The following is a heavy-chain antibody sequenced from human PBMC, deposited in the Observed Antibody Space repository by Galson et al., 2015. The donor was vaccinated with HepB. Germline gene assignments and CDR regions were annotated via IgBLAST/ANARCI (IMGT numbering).Heavy chain of an antibody. CDR1: GFTFSNYG. Sequence: SLRLSCAASGFTFSNYGMTCVRQAPGKGLEWVSSILSSTSYIYYADSVKGRFTISRDNAKNSLYLRMNSLRAEDTAVYYCARVRDCSTTNCYDDYWGQGTLVTVSS. D-gene: IGHD2-2*01. V-gene: IGHV3-21*01. CDR3: ARVRDCSTTNCYDDY. J-gene: IGHJ4*02. CDR2: ILSSTSYI.